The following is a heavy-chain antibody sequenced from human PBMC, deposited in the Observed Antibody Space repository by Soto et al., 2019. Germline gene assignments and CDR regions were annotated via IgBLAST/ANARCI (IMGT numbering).Heavy chain of an antibody. CDR3: ARGSIAVAGRNQIEY. D-gene: IGHD6-19*01. CDR1: GYFFTSYA. J-gene: IGHJ4*02. Sequence: QVQLVQSGPEVKKTGASVKVSCRASGYFFTSYAIHWVRQAPGPRLEWLGWINAANGHTKYSQNFQGRVIITRDTSANTVYMEVSSLKSGDTAVYYCARGSIAVAGRNQIEYWGQGTRVTVFS. V-gene: IGHV1-3*01. CDR2: INAANGHT.